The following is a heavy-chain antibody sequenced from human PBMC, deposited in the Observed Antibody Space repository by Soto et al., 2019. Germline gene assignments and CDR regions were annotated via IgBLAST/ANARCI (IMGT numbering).Heavy chain of an antibody. Sequence: GGSLRLSCAASGFTFSSYSMNWVRQAPGKGLEWVSSISSSSSYIYYADSVKGRFTISRDNAKNSLYLQMNSLRAEDTAVYYCARGGIFGVVPFPFDYWGQGTLVTVSS. CDR1: GFTFSSYS. V-gene: IGHV3-21*01. CDR3: ARGGIFGVVPFPFDY. J-gene: IGHJ4*02. D-gene: IGHD3-3*01. CDR2: ISSSSSYI.